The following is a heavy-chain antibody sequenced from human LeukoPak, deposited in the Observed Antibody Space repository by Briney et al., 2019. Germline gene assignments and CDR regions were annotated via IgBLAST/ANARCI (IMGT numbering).Heavy chain of an antibody. CDR2: TSRSGGSR. J-gene: IGHJ6*02. V-gene: IGHV3-23*01. CDR1: GFSLSRYS. Sequence: GSLTLSCPASGFSLSRYSMSWVRQAPGEGMEWVAATSRSGGSRDYAYSMQGRFTISRDNSKNTLYLQMNRLRAEDTAVYYCAKGVVEMTTYRGCRYVTDVGGQRTTVTVSS. D-gene: IGHD5-24*01. CDR3: AKGVVEMTTYRGCRYVTDV.